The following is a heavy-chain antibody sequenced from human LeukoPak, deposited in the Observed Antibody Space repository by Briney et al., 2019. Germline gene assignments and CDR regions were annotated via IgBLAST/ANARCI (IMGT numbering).Heavy chain of an antibody. CDR1: GFTFSSYA. D-gene: IGHD3-10*01. Sequence: GGSLRLSCAASGFTFSSYAMHWVRQAPGKGLEWVAVISYDGSNKYYADSVKGRFTISRDNSKNTLYLQMNSLRAEDTAVCYCARAGYGSGSLNWFDPWGQGTLVTVPS. J-gene: IGHJ5*02. V-gene: IGHV3-30*04. CDR2: ISYDGSNK. CDR3: ARAGYGSGSLNWFDP.